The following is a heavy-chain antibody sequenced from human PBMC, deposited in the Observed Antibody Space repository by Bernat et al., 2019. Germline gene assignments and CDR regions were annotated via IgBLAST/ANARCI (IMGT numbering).Heavy chain of an antibody. V-gene: IGHV3-48*03. Sequence: EVQLVESGGCLVQPGGSLRLSCAASGFTFSSYEMNWVRQAPGKGLEWVSYISSSGSTIYYADCVTGRLTISRDNAKNSLYLQMNSLRAEDTAVYYCARALRRVPDAFDIWGQGTMVTVSS. CDR1: GFTFSSYE. CDR3: ARALRRVPDAFDI. D-gene: IGHD4-17*01. J-gene: IGHJ3*02. CDR2: ISSSGSTI.